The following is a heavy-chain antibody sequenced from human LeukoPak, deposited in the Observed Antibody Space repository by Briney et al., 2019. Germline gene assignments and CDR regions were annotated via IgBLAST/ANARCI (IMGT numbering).Heavy chain of an antibody. D-gene: IGHD3-9*01. CDR1: GFTFSTLD. J-gene: IGHJ4*02. Sequence: GGSLRLSCAASGFTFSTLDFNWVRQAPGRGLEWVSSIDRSGSYIYYAVSVKGRCTISRDNAKNSLYLQMDSLRAEDTAVYYCGMQGLTFDWGQGTLVTVSS. CDR2: IDRSGSYI. V-gene: IGHV3-21*01. CDR3: GMQGLTFD.